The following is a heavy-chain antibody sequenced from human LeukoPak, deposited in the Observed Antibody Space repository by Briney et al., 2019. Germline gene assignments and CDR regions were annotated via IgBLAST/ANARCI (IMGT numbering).Heavy chain of an antibody. D-gene: IGHD6-19*01. V-gene: IGHV3-33*01. Sequence: GRCLSLFCAEHELAFSSYGVSCVHTAPPKRQKWDAEIWSDGGIIYYVDSLKGRFNISRDNSKNTLYLQMNSLRDEDTAVYYCARVFNIIAVAGNDYWGQGTLVTVSS. J-gene: IGHJ4*02. CDR2: IWSDGGII. CDR1: ELAFSSYG. CDR3: ARVFNIIAVAGNDY.